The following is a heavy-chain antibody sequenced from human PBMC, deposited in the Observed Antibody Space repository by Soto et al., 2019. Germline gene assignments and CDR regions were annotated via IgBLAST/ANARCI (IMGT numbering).Heavy chain of an antibody. Sequence: GGSLRLSCAASEFTFSTYAMCWVRQAPGMGLEWVSTISGGGASTRDADSVKGRFTISRDNSKNTLYLQMNSLRAEDTAVYYCVRTSLVVAAATREDYWGQGTLVTVSS. CDR1: EFTFSTYA. J-gene: IGHJ4*02. CDR2: ISGGGAST. D-gene: IGHD2-15*01. V-gene: IGHV3-23*01. CDR3: VRTSLVVAAATREDY.